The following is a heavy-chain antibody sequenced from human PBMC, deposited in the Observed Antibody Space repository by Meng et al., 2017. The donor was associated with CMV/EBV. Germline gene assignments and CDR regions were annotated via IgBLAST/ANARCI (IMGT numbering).Heavy chain of an antibody. J-gene: IGHJ4*02. CDR2: ISYDGSNK. CDR3: AREASLLWFGELSPDY. Sequence: SCKASGGTFSSYAMHWVRQAPGKGLEWVAVISYDGSNKYYADSVKGRFTISRDNSKNTLYLQMNSLRAEETAVYYCAREASLLWFGELSPDYWGQGTLVTVSS. V-gene: IGHV3-30*04. CDR1: GGTFSSYA. D-gene: IGHD3-10*01.